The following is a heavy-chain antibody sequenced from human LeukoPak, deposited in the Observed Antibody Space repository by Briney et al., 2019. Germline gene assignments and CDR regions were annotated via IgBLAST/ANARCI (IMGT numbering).Heavy chain of an antibody. CDR1: GGTFSSYD. CDR2: IIPMSGTV. J-gene: IGHJ4*02. D-gene: IGHD5-18*01. Sequence: SVKVSCKASGGTFSSYDISWVRQAPGQGLEWMGGIIPMSGTVNYAQKFQGRVTITADESTSTAYMELSSLRSEDTAVYYCARLVDTAMVTVLDYWGQGTLVTVSS. CDR3: ARLVDTAMVTVLDY. V-gene: IGHV1-69*13.